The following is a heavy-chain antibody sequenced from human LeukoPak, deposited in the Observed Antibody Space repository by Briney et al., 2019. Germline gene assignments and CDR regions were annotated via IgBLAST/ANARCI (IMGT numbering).Heavy chain of an antibody. CDR1: GYTFSSYG. D-gene: IGHD2-15*01. J-gene: IGHJ6*02. CDR3: AKDRVVVAATVYYYGMDV. CDR2: ISYDGSNK. V-gene: IGHV3-30*18. Sequence: GGSLRLSCAASGYTFSSYGMHWVRQAPGKGLEWVAVISYDGSNKYYADSVKGRFTISRDNSKNTLYLQMNSLRAEDTAVYYCAKDRVVVAATVYYYGMDVWGQGATVTVSS.